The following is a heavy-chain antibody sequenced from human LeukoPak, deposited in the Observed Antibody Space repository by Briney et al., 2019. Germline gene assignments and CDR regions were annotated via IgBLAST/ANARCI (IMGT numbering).Heavy chain of an antibody. Sequence: ASVKVSCKASGYTFINNDINWVRQAPGQGLEWMAWIDPKNGNRGYAQNFQGRVTMTTDTSISTAYMELSSLRSEDTAVYYCARSHTRNGLCGGGRCYPAVWWFDPWGQGTLVTVSS. V-gene: IGHV1-8*01. CDR3: ARSHTRNGLCGGGRCYPAVWWFDP. CDR2: IDPKNGNR. CDR1: GYTFINND. J-gene: IGHJ5*02. D-gene: IGHD2-15*01.